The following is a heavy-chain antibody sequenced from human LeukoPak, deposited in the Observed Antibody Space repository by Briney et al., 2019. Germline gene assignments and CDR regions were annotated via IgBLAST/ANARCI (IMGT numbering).Heavy chain of an antibody. J-gene: IGHJ5*02. CDR1: GFTFISYA. V-gene: IGHV3-30*04. D-gene: IGHD1-1*01. Sequence: GGSLRLSCAASGFTFISYAMHWVRQAPGKGLEWVALISYDGSNIYFADSVKGRFTISRDNSKNTLYLQMNSLRTEDTAVYYCARGALPGTTGGWFDPWGQGTLVTVSS. CDR2: ISYDGSNI. CDR3: ARGALPGTTGGWFDP.